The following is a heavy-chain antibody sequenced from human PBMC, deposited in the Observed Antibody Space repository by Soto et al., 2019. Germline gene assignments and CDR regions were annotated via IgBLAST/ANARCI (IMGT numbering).Heavy chain of an antibody. J-gene: IGHJ3*02. V-gene: IGHV4-34*01. CDR2: INHSGSN. D-gene: IGHD3-9*01. CDR3: ARGGSNDWQVAFDI. Sequence: SETVSLTXVVSGGSFSTYYYNWIRQSPGKGLEWIGEINHSGSNNYSPSLKSRVTMSLDTSKNHFSLKLTSVTAADTAVYYCARGGSNDWQVAFDIWGQGTMVTVSS. CDR1: GGSFSTYY.